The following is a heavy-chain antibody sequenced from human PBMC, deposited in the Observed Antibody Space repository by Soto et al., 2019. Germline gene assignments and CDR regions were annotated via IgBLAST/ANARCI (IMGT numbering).Heavy chain of an antibody. V-gene: IGHV3-53*01. Sequence: EASRRLSCAAAWFTVSSNYLSWVRQAPGKGLEWVSVIYSGGSTYYADSVKGRFTISRDNSKNTLYLQMNSLRAEHTAVYYCARVLALHTASYDYWGDGTLVNESS. CDR2: IYSGGST. J-gene: IGHJ4*01. CDR1: WFTVSSNY. CDR3: ARVLALHTASYDY. D-gene: IGHD5-18*01.